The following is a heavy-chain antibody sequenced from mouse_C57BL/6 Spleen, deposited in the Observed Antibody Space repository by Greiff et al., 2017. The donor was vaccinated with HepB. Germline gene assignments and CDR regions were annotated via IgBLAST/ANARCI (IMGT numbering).Heavy chain of an antibody. J-gene: IGHJ2*01. CDR3: ARRGDDYLYYFDY. V-gene: IGHV1-50*01. Sequence: QVQLQQPGAELVKPGASVKLSCKASGYTFTSYWMQWVKQRPGQGLEWIGEIDPSDSYTNYNQKFKGKATLTVDTSSSTAYMQLSSLTSEDSAVYYCARRGDDYLYYFDYWGQGTTRTVSS. CDR2: IDPSDSYT. D-gene: IGHD2-4*01. CDR1: GYTFTSYW.